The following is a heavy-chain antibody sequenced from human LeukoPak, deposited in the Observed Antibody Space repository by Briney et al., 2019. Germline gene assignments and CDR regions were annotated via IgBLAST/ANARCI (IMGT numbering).Heavy chain of an antibody. Sequence: QAGGSLRLSCAASGLTFSSYAMSWVRQAPGKGLEWVSTISGGGGRTWYADSVKGRFTISRDNSKNTVDVQLNSLRAEDTAVYYCAKFRGSEKTVIDCWGQGTLVTVSS. CDR3: AKFRGSEKTVIDC. CDR1: GLTFSSYA. J-gene: IGHJ4*02. CDR2: ISGGGGRT. V-gene: IGHV3-23*01. D-gene: IGHD3-16*01.